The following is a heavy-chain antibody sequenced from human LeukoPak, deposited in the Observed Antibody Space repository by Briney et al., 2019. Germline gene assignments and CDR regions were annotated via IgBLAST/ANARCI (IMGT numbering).Heavy chain of an antibody. CDR3: AGVEMATNAFDI. CDR2: ISSSSSYI. J-gene: IGHJ3*02. V-gene: IGHV3-21*04. Sequence: PGGSLRLSCAASGFTFSSYSMNWVRQAPGKGLEWVSSISSSSSYIYYADSVKGRFTISRDNAKNSLYLQMNSLRAEDTAVYYCAGVEMATNAFDIWGQGTMVTVSS. CDR1: GFTFSSYS. D-gene: IGHD5-24*01.